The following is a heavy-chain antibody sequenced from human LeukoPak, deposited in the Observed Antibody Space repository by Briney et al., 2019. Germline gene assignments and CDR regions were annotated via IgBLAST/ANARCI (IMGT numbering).Heavy chain of an antibody. CDR2: ISDDGRNK. J-gene: IGHJ4*02. CDR3: AKRPSDYGDYVTYFDY. V-gene: IGHV3-30*18. CDR1: GFSFISYG. D-gene: IGHD4-17*01. Sequence: GGSLRLSCSASGFSFISYGMHSVRQAPGKGLEWVGGISDDGRNKKYADSVKGRFTISRDNSKDTLYLQMNSLRDEDTAVYYCAKRPSDYGDYVTYFDYWGQGTLVTVSS.